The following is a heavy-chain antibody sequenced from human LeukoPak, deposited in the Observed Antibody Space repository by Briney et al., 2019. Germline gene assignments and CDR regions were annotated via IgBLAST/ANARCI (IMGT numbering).Heavy chain of an antibody. CDR2: ISHGGNNK. D-gene: IGHD1-14*01. CDR3: AKEYLSGFDP. Sequence: PGGSLRLSCAASGFTFSSYGMHGVRQAPGKGLEGVAIISHGGNNKYYADSVKGRFTISRDNSKNTLYLQMNSLRAEDTAVYYCAKEYLSGFDPWGQGTLVTVSS. CDR1: GFTFSSYG. V-gene: IGHV3-30*18. J-gene: IGHJ5*02.